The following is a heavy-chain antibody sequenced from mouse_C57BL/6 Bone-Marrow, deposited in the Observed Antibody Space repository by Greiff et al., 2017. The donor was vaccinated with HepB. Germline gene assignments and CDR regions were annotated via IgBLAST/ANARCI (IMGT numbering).Heavy chain of an antibody. V-gene: IGHV2-3*01. CDR1: GFSLTSYG. Sequence: QVQLKQSGPGLVAPSQCLSITCTVSGFSLTSYGISWVRQPPGEGLEWLGVIWGDGGTNYHSALIPSKSTSKANTKSQVFLKLNSLQTDDTATYYCAKCIMRYAMDYWGEGTSVTVSS. CDR2: IWGDGGT. CDR3: AKCIMRYAMDY. D-gene: IGHD1-2*01. J-gene: IGHJ4*01.